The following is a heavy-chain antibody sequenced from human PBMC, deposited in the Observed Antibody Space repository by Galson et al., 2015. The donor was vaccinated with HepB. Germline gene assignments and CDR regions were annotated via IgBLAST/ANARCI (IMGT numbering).Heavy chain of an antibody. V-gene: IGHV3-21*01. D-gene: IGHD3-22*01. Sequence: SLRLSCAASGFTFSSYSMNWVRQAPGKGLEWVSSISSSSSYIYYADSVKGRFTISRDNAKNTLYLQMNSLRAEDTAVYYCARDLYYDSSGYDYWGQGTLVTVSS. J-gene: IGHJ4*02. CDR2: ISSSSSYI. CDR1: GFTFSSYS. CDR3: ARDLYYDSSGYDY.